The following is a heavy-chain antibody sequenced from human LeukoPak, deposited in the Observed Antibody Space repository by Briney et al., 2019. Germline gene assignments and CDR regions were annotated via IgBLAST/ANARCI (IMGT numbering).Heavy chain of an antibody. CDR1: GFTFSSYA. D-gene: IGHD3-9*01. CDR2: ISGSGGST. J-gene: IGHJ4*02. CDR3: ATERFLTGYYHDY. Sequence: GGSLRLSCAASGFTFSSYAMSWVRQAPGKGLEWVSAISGSGGSTYYADSVKGRFTISRDNSKNTLYLQMNSPRAEDTAVYYCATERFLTGYYHDYWGQGTLVTVSS. V-gene: IGHV3-23*01.